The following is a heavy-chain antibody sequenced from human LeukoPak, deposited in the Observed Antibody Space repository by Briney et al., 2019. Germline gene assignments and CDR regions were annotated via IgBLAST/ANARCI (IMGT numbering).Heavy chain of an antibody. V-gene: IGHV3-33*01. CDR1: GFSFSNYG. Sequence: QPGRSLRLSCAASGFSFSNYGFHWVRQAPGKGLEWVAVIWCDGSKKYYADSVKGRFTISRDNSKNTLYLQMNSLRAEDTAVYYCARDIAVAGYYFDYWGQGTPVTVSS. J-gene: IGHJ4*02. CDR2: IWCDGSKK. D-gene: IGHD6-19*01. CDR3: ARDIAVAGYYFDY.